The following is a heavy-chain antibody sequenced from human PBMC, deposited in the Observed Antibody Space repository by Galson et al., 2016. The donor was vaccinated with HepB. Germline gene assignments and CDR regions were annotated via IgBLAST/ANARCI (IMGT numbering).Heavy chain of an antibody. CDR1: GFIFSNYG. V-gene: IGHV3-30*18. Sequence: LRLSCAGSGFIFSNYGMHWVRQAPGKGLEWVAADSMDGRRKFYADSVKGRFTISRDNSNNMLFLQMSSLRPDDTAVYYCAKRHEYCPPVGCSVDYWGQGTLVSVSS. CDR2: DSMDGRRK. D-gene: IGHD2/OR15-2a*01. CDR3: AKRHEYCPPVGCSVDY. J-gene: IGHJ4*02.